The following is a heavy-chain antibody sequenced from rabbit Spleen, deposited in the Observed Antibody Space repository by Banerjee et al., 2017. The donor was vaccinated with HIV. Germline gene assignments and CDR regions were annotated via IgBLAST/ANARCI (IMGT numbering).Heavy chain of an antibody. V-gene: IGHV1S45*01. CDR2: INTVTGKT. CDR1: GVSFSDKDV. J-gene: IGHJ6*01. CDR3: ARGRNGLSDWHDL. Sequence: EQLEESGGGLVKPEGSLTLTCKASGVSFSDKDVMCWVRQAPGKGLEWIACINTVTGKTVYASWAKGRFIMSRTSSTTVTLQMTSLTAADTATYFCARGRNGLSDWHDLWGPGTLVTVS. D-gene: IGHD2-1*01.